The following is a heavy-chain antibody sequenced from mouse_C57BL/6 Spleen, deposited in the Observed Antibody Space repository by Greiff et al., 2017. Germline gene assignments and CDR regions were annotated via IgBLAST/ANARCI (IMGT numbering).Heavy chain of an antibody. CDR2: IDPSDSET. Sequence: QVQLKQPGAELVRPGSSVKLSCKASGYTFTSYWMHWVKQRPIQGLEWIGNIDPSDSETHYNQKFKDKATLTVDKSSSTAYMQLSSLTSEDSAVYYCARGAGDYFDYWGQGTTLTVSS. CDR1: GYTFTSYW. J-gene: IGHJ2*01. V-gene: IGHV1-52*01. CDR3: ARGAGDYFDY.